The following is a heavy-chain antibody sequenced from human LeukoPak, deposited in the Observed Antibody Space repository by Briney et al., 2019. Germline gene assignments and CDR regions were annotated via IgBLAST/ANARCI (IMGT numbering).Heavy chain of an antibody. CDR1: GFTVSSNY. J-gene: IGHJ4*02. CDR2: IYSGGST. Sequence: GGSLRLSCAASGFTVSSNYMSWVRQAPGKGLEWVSVIYSGGSTYYADSVKGRFTISRDNAKNTLYLQMNSLRAEDTAVYYCARGGYYYDSSGYVDYWGQGTLVTVSS. D-gene: IGHD3-22*01. V-gene: IGHV3-53*01. CDR3: ARGGYYYDSSGYVDY.